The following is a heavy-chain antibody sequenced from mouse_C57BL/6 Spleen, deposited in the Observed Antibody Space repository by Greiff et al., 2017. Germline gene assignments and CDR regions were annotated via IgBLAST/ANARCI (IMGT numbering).Heavy chain of an antibody. J-gene: IGHJ2*01. CDR1: GYSITSGYY. CDR2: ISYDGSN. V-gene: IGHV3-6*01. D-gene: IGHD2-2*01. CDR3: AREGLNYCDY. Sequence: EVQLQQSGPGLVKPSQSLSLTCSVTGYSITSGYYWNWLRQFPGNNLEWMGYISYDGSNKYNPSLKNRISITRDTSKNQFFLKLNSVTTEDTATYYFAREGLNYCDYWGQGTTLTVSS.